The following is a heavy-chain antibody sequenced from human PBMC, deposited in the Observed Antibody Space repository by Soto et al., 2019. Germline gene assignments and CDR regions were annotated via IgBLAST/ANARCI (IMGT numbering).Heavy chain of an antibody. CDR1: GGSIISNINY. J-gene: IGHJ4*02. CDR3: ARLVSAATPY. CDR2: LYYSGTA. Sequence: SETLSLTCTVSGGSIISNINYWGWIRQPPGKGLEWIGTLYYSGTAYYNPSLRSRVTMSIDTAKNQFMLSLNSVTAADTAVYYCARLVSAATPYWGQGTLVTVSS. D-gene: IGHD2-21*02. V-gene: IGHV4-39*01.